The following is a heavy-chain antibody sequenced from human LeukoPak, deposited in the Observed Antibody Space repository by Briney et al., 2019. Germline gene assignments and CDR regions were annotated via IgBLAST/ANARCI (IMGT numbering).Heavy chain of an antibody. CDR3: ARFYGGNLNDAFDI. CDR1: GYTFTSYG. J-gene: IGHJ3*02. D-gene: IGHD4-23*01. V-gene: IGHV1-18*01. Sequence: ASVKVSCKASGYTFTSYGISWVRQAPGQGLEWMGWISAYNGNTNYAQKLQGRVTMTTDTSTSTAYMELRSLRSDDTAVYYCARFYGGNLNDAFDIWGQGTMVTVSS. CDR2: ISAYNGNT.